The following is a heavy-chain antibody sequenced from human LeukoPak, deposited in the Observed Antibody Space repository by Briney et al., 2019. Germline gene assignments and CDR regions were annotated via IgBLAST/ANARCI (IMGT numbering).Heavy chain of an antibody. D-gene: IGHD3-10*01. CDR3: ARDRGMVLTRNAFDI. CDR2: INPNSGGT. V-gene: IGHV1-2*02. J-gene: IGHJ3*02. CDR1: GYTFTDYY. Sequence: ASLKVSCKASGYTFTDYYMHWVRQAPGQGLEWMGWINPNSGGTNYAQKFQGRVTMTRDTSISTAYMELSRLRSDDTAVYYCARDRGMVLTRNAFDIWGQGTMVTVSS.